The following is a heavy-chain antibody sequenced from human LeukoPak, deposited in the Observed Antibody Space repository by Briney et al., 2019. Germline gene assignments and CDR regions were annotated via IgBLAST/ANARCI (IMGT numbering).Heavy chain of an antibody. CDR1: GGSISSYY. CDR2: IYYSGST. D-gene: IGHD6-13*01. J-gene: IGHJ6*02. V-gene: IGHV4-59*08. CDR3: ARIYSSSWYIGLPYYYYGTDV. Sequence: PSETLSLTCTVSGGSISSYYWSWIRQPPGKGLEWIGYIYYSGSTNYNPSLKSRVTISVDTSKNQFSLKLSSVTAADTAVYYCARIYSSSWYIGLPYYYYGTDVWGQGTTVTVSS.